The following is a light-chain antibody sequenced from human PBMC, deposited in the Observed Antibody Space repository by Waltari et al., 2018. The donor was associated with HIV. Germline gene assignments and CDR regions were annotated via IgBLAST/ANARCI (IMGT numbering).Light chain of an antibody. CDR2: TVS. V-gene: IGKV1-8*01. CDR1: QDIENY. J-gene: IGKJ4*01. CDR3: QQYYRYPLS. Sequence: AIRMTQSPSSLAASTGDRVIISCRAGQDIENYLAWYQQKPGKAPKLLIYTVSTLQSGVPSRFSGSGYGTDFTLTISGVQSEDSAIYFCQQYYRYPLSFGGGTRVEIK.